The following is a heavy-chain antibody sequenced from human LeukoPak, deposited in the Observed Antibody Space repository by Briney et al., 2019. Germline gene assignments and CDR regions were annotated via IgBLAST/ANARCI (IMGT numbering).Heavy chain of an antibody. CDR2: ISYDGSNK. CDR1: GFPFSSYA. Sequence: PGGSLRLSCAASGFPFSSYAMHWVRQAPGKGLEWVTLISYDGSNKYYADSVKGRFTVSRDNSKSTLYLQMNSLRAEDTAVYYCARAHYSSFDYWGQGTLVTVSS. V-gene: IGHV3-30-3*01. D-gene: IGHD6-13*01. J-gene: IGHJ4*02. CDR3: ARAHYSSFDY.